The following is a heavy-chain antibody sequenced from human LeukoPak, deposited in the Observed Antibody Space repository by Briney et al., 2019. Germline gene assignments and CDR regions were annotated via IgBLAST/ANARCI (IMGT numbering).Heavy chain of an antibody. CDR1: GYTFTSYY. Sequence: ASVKVSCKASGYTFTSYYMHWVRQAPGQGLEWMGIINSSGGSTSYAQKFQGRVTMTRDMSTSTVYMELSSLRSEDTAVYYCARGYYDSSGYYALAFDYWGQGTLVTVSS. J-gene: IGHJ4*02. D-gene: IGHD3-22*01. CDR3: ARGYYDSSGYYALAFDY. CDR2: INSSGGST. V-gene: IGHV1-46*01.